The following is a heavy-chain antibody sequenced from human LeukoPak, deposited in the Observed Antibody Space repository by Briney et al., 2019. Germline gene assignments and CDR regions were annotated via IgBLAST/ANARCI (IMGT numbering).Heavy chain of an antibody. CDR1: GYTFINSY. Sequence: ASVKVSCKTSGYTFINSYLHWLRQAPGQGLEGMGMINPRFGNTNYAQKFQGRVTMTRDTSTTTVYMQLSSLSSEDTAVYYCARDGLIAVLSAANHFYGLDDWGQGTTVIVSS. V-gene: IGHV1-46*01. CDR3: ARDGLIAVLSAANHFYGLDD. CDR2: INPRFGNT. D-gene: IGHD2-2*01. J-gene: IGHJ6*02.